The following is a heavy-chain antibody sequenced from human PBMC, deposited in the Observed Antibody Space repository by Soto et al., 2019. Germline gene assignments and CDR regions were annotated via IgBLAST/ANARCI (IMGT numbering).Heavy chain of an antibody. CDR3: ARAGSTWRYFFDY. J-gene: IGHJ4*02. V-gene: IGHV4-59*01. D-gene: IGHD6-13*01. CDR1: GGSISSYY. Sequence: SEPLSHTCTVSGGSISSYYWTWIRQTPGKGLEWVGYVYYSGTTYYNPSLQSRVTISVDTSKNQFSLKVKSVTAADTAIYYCARAGSTWRYFFDYWGQGSLVPVSS. CDR2: VYYSGTT.